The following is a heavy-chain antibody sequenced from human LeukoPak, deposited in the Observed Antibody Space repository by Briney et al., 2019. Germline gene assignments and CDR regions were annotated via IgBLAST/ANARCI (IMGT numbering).Heavy chain of an antibody. CDR1: GFAFSTYP. V-gene: IGHV3-23*01. Sequence: GGSLRLSCAASGFAFSTYPMSWVRQAPGKGLEWVSAISDGVGSTYDADSVKGRFAISRDNSKNTLYLQMNSLRAEDAAVYYCAKDAYYGSGNINGYFDLWGRGTLVTVSS. CDR2: ISDGVGST. CDR3: AKDAYYGSGNINGYFDL. D-gene: IGHD3-10*01. J-gene: IGHJ2*01.